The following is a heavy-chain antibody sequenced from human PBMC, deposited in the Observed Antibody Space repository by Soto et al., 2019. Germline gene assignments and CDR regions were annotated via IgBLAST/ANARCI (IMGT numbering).Heavy chain of an antibody. V-gene: IGHV4-4*07. Sequence: PSETLSLTCIVSGGSMSKFYCSWIRKTAGKGLEWMGRVYATGTSDYNPSLRSRIAMSVDISKKTFSLRLRSVTAADTGVYYCVRDGSKTLRDCFDPWGQGILVTVSS. J-gene: IGHJ5*02. CDR2: VYATGTS. D-gene: IGHD4-17*01. CDR1: GGSMSKFY. CDR3: VRDGSKTLRDCFDP.